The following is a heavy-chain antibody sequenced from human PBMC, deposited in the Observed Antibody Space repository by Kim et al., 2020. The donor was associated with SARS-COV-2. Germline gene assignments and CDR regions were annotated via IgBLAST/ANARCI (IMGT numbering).Heavy chain of an antibody. D-gene: IGHD3-22*01. Sequence: GGSLRLSCAASGFTFSSYEMNWVRQAPGKGLEWVSYISSSGSTIYYADSVKGRFTISRDNAKNSLYLQMNSLRAEDTAVYYCARRGGLYDSSCYYYAYWGQGTLVTVSS. J-gene: IGHJ4*02. CDR1: GFTFSSYE. V-gene: IGHV3-48*03. CDR2: ISSSGSTI. CDR3: ARRGGLYDSSCYYYAY.